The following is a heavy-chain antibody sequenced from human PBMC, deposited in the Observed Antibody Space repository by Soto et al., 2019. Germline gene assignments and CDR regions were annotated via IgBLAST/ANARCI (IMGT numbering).Heavy chain of an antibody. V-gene: IGHV1-69*06. J-gene: IGHJ6*02. CDR1: GGTFSSYA. CDR2: IIPIFGTA. CDR3: ARVGLYGMDV. Sequence: FVQVSCKASGGTFSSYAISWVRQAPGQGLEWMGGIIPIFGTANYAQKFQGRVTITADKSTSTAYMELSSLRSEDTAVYYCARVGLYGMDVWGQGTTVTVSS.